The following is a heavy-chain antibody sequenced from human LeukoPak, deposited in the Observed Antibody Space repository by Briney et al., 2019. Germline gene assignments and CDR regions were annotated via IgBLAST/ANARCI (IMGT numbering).Heavy chain of an antibody. CDR3: AGARHGDYRWDY. CDR1: GYSFTNYW. D-gene: IGHD4-17*01. V-gene: IGHV5-51*01. J-gene: IGHJ4*02. Sequence: GESLKISCKDSGYSFTNYWIGWVRQMPGKGLEWMGIIHSADSNTRYSPSFQGQVTISADKSISTAYLQWSGLKASDTAMYYCAGARHGDYRWDYWGQGTLVTVSS. CDR2: IHSADSNT.